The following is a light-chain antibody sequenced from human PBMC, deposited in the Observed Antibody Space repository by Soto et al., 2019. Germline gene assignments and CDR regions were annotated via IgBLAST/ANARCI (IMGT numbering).Light chain of an antibody. CDR1: SSDVGGYNY. CDR3: SSYTSSSTPVV. V-gene: IGLV2-14*01. Sequence: QPASVSGSPGQSITISCTGTSSDVGGYNYVSWYQQHPGKAPKLMIYDVTNRPSGVSNRFSGSKSGNTASLTISGLQAEDEADYYCSSYTSSSTPVVFGGGTKLTVL. J-gene: IGLJ3*02. CDR2: DVT.